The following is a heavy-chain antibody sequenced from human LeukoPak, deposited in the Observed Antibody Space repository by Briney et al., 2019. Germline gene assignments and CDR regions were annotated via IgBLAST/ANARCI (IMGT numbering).Heavy chain of an antibody. CDR2: IYSGGST. Sequence: GGSLRLSCAASGFTVSSNYMSWVRQAPGKGLEWVSVIYSGGSTYYADSVKGRFTISRDNSKNTLYLQMNSLRAGDTAVYYCAKCIGVVVRGVIMTFDYWGQGTLVTVSS. J-gene: IGHJ4*02. D-gene: IGHD3-10*01. CDR3: AKCIGVVVRGVIMTFDY. CDR1: GFTVSSNY. V-gene: IGHV3-53*01.